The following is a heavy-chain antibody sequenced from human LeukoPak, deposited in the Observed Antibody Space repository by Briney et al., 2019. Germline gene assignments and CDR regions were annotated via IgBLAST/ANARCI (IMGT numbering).Heavy chain of an antibody. CDR1: GGSISSSSYY. CDR2: IYYTGST. CDR3: ARGSESDSDNWFDP. D-gene: IGHD3-10*01. Sequence: SETLSLTCTVSGGSISSSSYYWGWIRQPPGKGLEWIGYIYYTGSTNYNPSLKSRVTISVDTSKNQFSLKLSSVTAADTAVYHCARGSESDSDNWFDPWGQGALVTVPS. V-gene: IGHV4-61*05. J-gene: IGHJ5*02.